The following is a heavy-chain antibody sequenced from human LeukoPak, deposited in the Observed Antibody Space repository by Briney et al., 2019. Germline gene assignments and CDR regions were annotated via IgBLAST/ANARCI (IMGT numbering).Heavy chain of an antibody. J-gene: IGHJ4*02. CDR3: ARTRGYAFDY. CDR1: GFTFSSYS. D-gene: IGHD5-18*01. V-gene: IGHV4-34*01. Sequence: GSLRLSCAASGFTFSSYSMNWVRQPPGKGLEWIGEINHSGSTNYNPSLKSRVIISVDTSKNQFSLKLSSVTAADTAVYYCARTRGYAFDYWGQGTLVTVSS. CDR2: INHSGST.